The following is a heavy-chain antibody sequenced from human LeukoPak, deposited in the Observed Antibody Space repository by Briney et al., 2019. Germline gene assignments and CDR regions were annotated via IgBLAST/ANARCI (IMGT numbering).Heavy chain of an antibody. CDR1: GFIFSSYS. CDR2: INHSGST. CDR3: ARRSVEAYGSGSYSGLDY. D-gene: IGHD3-10*01. J-gene: IGHJ4*02. V-gene: IGHV4-34*01. Sequence: GSLRLSCAAPGFIFSSYSINWVRQPPGKGLEWIGEINHSGSTNYNPSLKSRVTISVDTSKNQFSLKLSSVTAADTAVCYCARRSVEAYGSGSYSGLDYWGQGTLVTVSS.